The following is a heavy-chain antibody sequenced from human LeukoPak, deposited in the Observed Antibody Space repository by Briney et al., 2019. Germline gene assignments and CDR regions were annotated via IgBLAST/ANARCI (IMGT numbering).Heavy chain of an antibody. CDR1: GFSLSSSGMC. D-gene: IGHD6-13*01. Sequence: SGPALVKPTQTLTLTCTFSGFSLSSSGMCVNWIRQPPGKALEWLARIEWYDDKYYGTALKTRLTISKDTSYNQVVHTMTNMDPVDTATYYCARGSIVAAGKYYFHYWGQGTLVTVSS. CDR2: IEWYDDK. V-gene: IGHV2-70*11. J-gene: IGHJ4*02. CDR3: ARGSIVAAGKYYFHY.